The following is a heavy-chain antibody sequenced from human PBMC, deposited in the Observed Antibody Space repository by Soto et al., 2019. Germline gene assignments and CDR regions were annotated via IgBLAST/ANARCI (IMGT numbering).Heavy chain of an antibody. CDR3: ARDGYNYDYFDY. V-gene: IGHV3-53*01. J-gene: IGHJ4*02. CDR2: IYSGGST. Sequence: LRLSCAAPGFTFSSNYMSWVRQAPGKGLEWVSVIYSGGSTYYADSVKGRFTISRDNSKNTLYLQMNSLRAEDTAVYYCARDGYNYDYFDYWGQGTLVTVSS. D-gene: IGHD5-12*01. CDR1: GFTFSSNY.